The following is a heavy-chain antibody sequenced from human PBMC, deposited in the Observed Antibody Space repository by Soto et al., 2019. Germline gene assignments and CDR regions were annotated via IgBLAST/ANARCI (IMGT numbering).Heavy chain of an antibody. D-gene: IGHD3-10*01. V-gene: IGHV4-34*01. J-gene: IGHJ4*02. Sequence: SETLSLTCAVYGGSFSGYYWSWIRQPPGKGLEWIGEINHSGSTNYNPSLKSRVTISVDTSKNQFSLKLSSVTTADTAVYYCARAEGLWFGEGTFDYWGQGTLVTVSS. CDR1: GGSFSGYY. CDR3: ARAEGLWFGEGTFDY. CDR2: INHSGST.